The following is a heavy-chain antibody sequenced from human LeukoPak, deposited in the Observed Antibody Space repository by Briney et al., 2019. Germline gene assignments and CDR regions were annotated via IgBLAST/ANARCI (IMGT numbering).Heavy chain of an antibody. J-gene: IGHJ3*02. CDR1: GSIITYY. CDR2: IYYSGSN. V-gene: IGHV4-39*01. CDR3: ARHIDGFDI. Sequence: SETLSLTCTISGSIITYYWSWIRQPPGKGLEWIGSIYYSGSNYYNPSLKSRVTISVDTSKNQFSLKLSSVTAADTAVYYCARHIDGFDIWGQGTMVTVSS.